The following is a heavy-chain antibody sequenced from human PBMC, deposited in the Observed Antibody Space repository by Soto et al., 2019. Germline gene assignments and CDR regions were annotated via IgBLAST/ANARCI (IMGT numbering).Heavy chain of an antibody. Sequence: SETLSRTCTVSGGSISSGDYYWSWIRQEPGKGLEWIWYTHYSWDTSYNPSLRSRVNISTDTSKTQFSLRLRSVTSADTAVYYCARGDSQVSSVFDYWGQGMLVTVSS. V-gene: IGHV4-31*03. CDR1: GGSISSGDYY. CDR2: THYSWDT. J-gene: IGHJ4*02. CDR3: ARGDSQVSSVFDY. D-gene: IGHD3-16*01.